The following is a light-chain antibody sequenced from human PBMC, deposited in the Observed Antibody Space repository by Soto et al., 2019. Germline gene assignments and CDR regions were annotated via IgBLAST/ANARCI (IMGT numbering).Light chain of an antibody. CDR2: EVS. CDR3: SSYTSSSTPLYV. CDR1: SSDVGGYNY. V-gene: IGLV2-14*01. J-gene: IGLJ1*01. Sequence: QSVLTQPASVSGSPGQSITISCTGTSSDVGGYNYVSWNQQHPGKAPKLMIYEVSSRPSGVSNRFSGTKSGNTASLTLSGLQAEDEADYYCSSYTSSSTPLYVFGTGTKVTDL.